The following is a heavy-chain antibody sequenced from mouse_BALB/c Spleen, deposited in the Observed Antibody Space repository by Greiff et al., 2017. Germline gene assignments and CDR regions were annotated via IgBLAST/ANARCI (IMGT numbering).Heavy chain of an antibody. CDR2: ISSGGGNT. J-gene: IGHJ4*01. D-gene: IGHD2-2*01. V-gene: IGHV5-9*03. CDR1: GFTFSSYT. Sequence: EVNVVESGGGLVKPGGSLKLSCAASGFTFSSYTMSWVRQTPEKRLEWVATISSGGGNTYYPDSVKGRFTISRDNAKNNLYLQMSSLRSEDTALYYCASWLRDAMDYWGQGTSVTVSS. CDR3: ASWLRDAMDY.